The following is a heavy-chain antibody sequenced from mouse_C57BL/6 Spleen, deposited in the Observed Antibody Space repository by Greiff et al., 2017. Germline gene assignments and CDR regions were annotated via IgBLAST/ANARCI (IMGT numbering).Heavy chain of an antibody. CDR3: AKDGNNLRCYYAMDY. Sequence: VQLQQPGAELVKPGASVKLSCKASGYTFTSYWMHWVKQRPGQGLEWIGMIHPNSGSTNYNEKFKSKATLTVDKSSSTAYMQVSSLTSEDSAVYYGAKDGNNLRCYYAMDYWGQGTSVTVSS. CDR2: IHPNSGST. V-gene: IGHV1-64*01. CDR1: GYTFTSYW. J-gene: IGHJ4*01. D-gene: IGHD2-1*01.